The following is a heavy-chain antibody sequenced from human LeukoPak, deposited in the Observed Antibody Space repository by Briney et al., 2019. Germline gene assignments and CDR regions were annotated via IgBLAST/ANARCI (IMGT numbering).Heavy chain of an antibody. CDR1: GFTFSRYW. J-gene: IGHJ4*02. CDR2: IKQDGSET. CDR3: ARVSGYFDSAAY. V-gene: IGHV3-7*03. Sequence: GGSLRLSCAASGFTFSRYWMSWVRQTPQKGLEWVANIKQDGSETYYVDSVKGRFTISRDNAKNSLYLQMNSLRSDDTAVYYCARVSGYFDSAAYWGQGTLVTVSS. D-gene: IGHD3-22*01.